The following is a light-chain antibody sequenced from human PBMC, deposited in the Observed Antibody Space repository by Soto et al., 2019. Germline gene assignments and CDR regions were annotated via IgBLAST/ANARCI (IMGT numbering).Light chain of an antibody. V-gene: IGKV1-5*03. CDR1: QTISSW. CDR3: QQSYSTTWT. Sequence: DIQMTQSPSTLSGSLGDRVTLTCRASQTISSWLAWYQQKPGQAPKLLIYKASTLESGVPARFSGSGSETDFTLTISSLQPEDFATYSCQQSYSTTWTFGQGTKVDIK. CDR2: KAS. J-gene: IGKJ1*01.